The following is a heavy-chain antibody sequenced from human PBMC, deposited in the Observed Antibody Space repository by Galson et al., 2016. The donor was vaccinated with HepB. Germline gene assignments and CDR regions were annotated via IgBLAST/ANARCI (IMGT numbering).Heavy chain of an antibody. CDR3: ARGVRITMVRGVMNYYHYGMDV. CDR1: GYTFTSYG. Sequence: SVKVSCKASGYTFTSYGISWVRQAPGQGLEWMGWISGYNGNTKYVHKVQGRVTMTTDTSTSTAYMELRSLRSDDTAVYYCARGVRITMVRGVMNYYHYGMDVWGQGTTVTVSS. D-gene: IGHD3-10*01. J-gene: IGHJ6*02. CDR2: ISGYNGNT. V-gene: IGHV1-18*01.